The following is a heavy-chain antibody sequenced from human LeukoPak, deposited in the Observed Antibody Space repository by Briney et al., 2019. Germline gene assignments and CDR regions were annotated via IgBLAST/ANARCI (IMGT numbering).Heavy chain of an antibody. Sequence: GASVKVSCKASGYTFTGYYLHWVRQAPGQGLEWMGWINPNSGGTNYAQNFQGRVTVTRAASTATAYMELRWLTSDDTAVYYCARDLFTRKTLGNWDSRAFHIWGQGTMVTVSS. J-gene: IGHJ3*02. CDR3: ARDLFTRKTLGNWDSRAFHI. D-gene: IGHD1-14*01. V-gene: IGHV1-2*02. CDR1: GYTFTGYY. CDR2: INPNSGGT.